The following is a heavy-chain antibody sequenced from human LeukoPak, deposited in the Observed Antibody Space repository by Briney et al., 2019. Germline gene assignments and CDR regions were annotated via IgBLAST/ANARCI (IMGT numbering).Heavy chain of an antibody. V-gene: IGHV1-69*02. J-gene: IGHJ6*03. CDR3: ASLERRGYYYYYMDV. CDR2: IIPILGIA. D-gene: IGHD1-1*01. CDR1: GGTFSNYT. Sequence: SVKVSCKASGGTFSNYTISWVRQAPGQGLEWMGRIIPILGIANYAQKFQGRVTITADKSTSTAYMELSSLRSEDTAVYYCASLERRGYYYYYMDVWGKGTTVTVSS.